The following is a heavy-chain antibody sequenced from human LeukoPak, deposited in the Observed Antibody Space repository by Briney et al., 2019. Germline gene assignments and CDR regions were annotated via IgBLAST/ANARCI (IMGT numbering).Heavy chain of an antibody. CDR3: TRVAEQHVQYYFDY. Sequence: ASVKVSCKASGFTFANYGFTWVRQAPGQGLEWMGWISAYNGETNYAQTLQGRVTMTTDTSTSTASLELRGLTSDDTAVYYCTRVAEQHVQYYFDYWGQGTLVTVSS. CDR2: ISAYNGET. J-gene: IGHJ4*02. V-gene: IGHV1-18*01. D-gene: IGHD1-1*01. CDR1: GFTFANYG.